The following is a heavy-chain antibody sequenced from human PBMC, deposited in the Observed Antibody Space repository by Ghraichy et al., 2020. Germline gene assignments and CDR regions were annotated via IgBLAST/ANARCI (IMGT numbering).Heavy chain of an antibody. Sequence: ESLNISCAVYGGSFSGYYWSWIRQPPGKGLEWIGEINHSGSTNYNPSLKSRVTISVDTSKNQFSLKLSSVTAADTAVYYCARRRGGNSSGYYSPGYYYGMDVWGQGTTVTVSS. V-gene: IGHV4-34*01. CDR2: INHSGST. J-gene: IGHJ6*02. CDR1: GGSFSGYY. D-gene: IGHD3-22*01. CDR3: ARRRGGNSSGYYSPGYYYGMDV.